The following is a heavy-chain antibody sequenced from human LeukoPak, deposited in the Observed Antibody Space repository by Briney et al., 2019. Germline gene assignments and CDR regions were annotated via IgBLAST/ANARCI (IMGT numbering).Heavy chain of an antibody. J-gene: IGHJ6*02. D-gene: IGHD2/OR15-2a*01. CDR1: GFDFSINA. CDR3: ARVAAAYDTFSYHGMDV. Sequence: GGSLRLSCAASGFDFSINAMHWVRQAPGKGLEWVSLISYDGSKKYYADSVKGRFTISRDNSKITLHLQMNSLRPEDAAVYHCARVAAAYDTFSYHGMDVWGQGTTVIVSS. CDR2: ISYDGSKK. V-gene: IGHV3-30-3*01.